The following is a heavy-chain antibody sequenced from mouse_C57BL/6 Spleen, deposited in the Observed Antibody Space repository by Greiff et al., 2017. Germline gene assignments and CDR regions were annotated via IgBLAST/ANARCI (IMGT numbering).Heavy chain of an antibody. CDR2: ISDGGSYT. CDR1: GFTFSSYA. CDR3: ARGGNYAMDY. V-gene: IGHV5-4*03. Sequence: EVKLVESGGGLVKPGGSLKLSCAASGFTFSSYAMSWVRQTPEKRLEWVATISDGGSYTYYPDNVKGRFTISRDNAKNTLFLQMTSLRSEDTAMYYCARGGNYAMDYWGQGTSVTVSS. J-gene: IGHJ4*01.